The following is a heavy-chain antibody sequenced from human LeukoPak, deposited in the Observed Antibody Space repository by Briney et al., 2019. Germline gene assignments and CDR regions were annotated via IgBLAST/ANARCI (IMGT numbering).Heavy chain of an antibody. Sequence: ASVKVSCKASGYTFTSYGISWVRQAPGQGLEWMGWISAYNGNTNYAQKLQGRVTMTTDTSTSTAYMELRSLRSDDTAVYYCARTIQSTHAWYSYGYRPGYFDYWGQGTLVTVSS. CDR1: GYTFTSYG. D-gene: IGHD5-18*01. J-gene: IGHJ4*02. CDR2: ISAYNGNT. CDR3: ARTIQSTHAWYSYGYRPGYFDY. V-gene: IGHV1-18*01.